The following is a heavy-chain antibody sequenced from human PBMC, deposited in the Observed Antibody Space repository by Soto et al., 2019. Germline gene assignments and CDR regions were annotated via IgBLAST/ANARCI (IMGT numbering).Heavy chain of an antibody. D-gene: IGHD6-13*01. CDR1: GGSISSGGYY. CDR2: IYYSGST. CDR3: ARIAAAGTVERYYYGMDV. J-gene: IGHJ6*02. Sequence: QVQLQESGPGLVKPSQTLSLTCTVSGGSISSGGYYWSWIRQHPGKGLEWIGYIYYSGSTYYNPXXKSRVTISVDXXKXQXXLKLSSVTAADTAVYYCARIAAAGTVERYYYGMDVWGQGTTVTVSS. V-gene: IGHV4-31*03.